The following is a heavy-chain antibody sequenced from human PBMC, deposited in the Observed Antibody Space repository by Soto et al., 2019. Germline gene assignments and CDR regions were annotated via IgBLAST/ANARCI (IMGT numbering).Heavy chain of an antibody. CDR2: SSPRGDTI. Sequence: GGSLRLSCVASGFSLANYPMNWVRQTPGKGLEWISYSSPRGDTIYYADSVEGRFTISRDNARNSLSLHMSSLRDEDSALYYCARGPHTNVGWPYYFESWGQGVPVTVSS. CDR3: ARGPHTNVGWPYYFES. D-gene: IGHD6-19*01. J-gene: IGHJ4*02. CDR1: GFSLANYP. V-gene: IGHV3-48*02.